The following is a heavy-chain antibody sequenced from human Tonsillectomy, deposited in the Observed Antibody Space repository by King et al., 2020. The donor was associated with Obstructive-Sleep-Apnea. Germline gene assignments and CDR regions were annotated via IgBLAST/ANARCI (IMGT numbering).Heavy chain of an antibody. J-gene: IGHJ4*02. CDR3: ATVAVATATYYFDY. CDR2: INSNSDSP. V-gene: IGHV1-2*02. CDR1: GYTFTGYP. D-gene: IGHD4-17*01. Sequence: QLVQSGAEVKKPGASLKVYCKASGYTFTGYPIHWVRQAPGHGLEWMGWINSNSDSPYYAQKLKVRVTMTRDMSSSTAYMEWRRLRSDDTAVYYCATVAVATATYYFDYWGQGTLVTVSS.